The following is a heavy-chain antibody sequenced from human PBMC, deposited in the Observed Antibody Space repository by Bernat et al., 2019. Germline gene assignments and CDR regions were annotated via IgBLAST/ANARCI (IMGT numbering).Heavy chain of an antibody. Sequence: QVQLVQSGAEVKKPGSSVKVSCKASGGTFSSYAISWVRQAPGQGLEWMGGIIPIFGTANYAQKFQGRVTLTADKSTSTAYMELSSLRSEDTAVYYCASGVITFGGVIVDDYYYYGMDVWGQGTTVTVSS. J-gene: IGHJ6*02. CDR2: IIPIFGTA. CDR1: GGTFSSYA. V-gene: IGHV1-69*06. D-gene: IGHD3-16*02. CDR3: ASGVITFGGVIVDDYYYYGMDV.